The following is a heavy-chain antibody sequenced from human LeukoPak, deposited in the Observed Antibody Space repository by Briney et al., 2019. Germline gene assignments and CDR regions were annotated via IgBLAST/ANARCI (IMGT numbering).Heavy chain of an antibody. Sequence: GGSLRLSCAASGFTFSSYAISWVRQAPGQGLEWMGGIIPIFGTANYAQKFQGRVTITTDESTSTAYMELSSLRSEDTAVYYCARSVSRPLRLQPFNDYYYYMDVWGKGTTVTVSS. CDR2: IIPIFGTA. V-gene: IGHV1-69*05. CDR1: GFTFSSYA. J-gene: IGHJ6*03. CDR3: ARSVSRPLRLQPFNDYYYYMDV. D-gene: IGHD4-11*01.